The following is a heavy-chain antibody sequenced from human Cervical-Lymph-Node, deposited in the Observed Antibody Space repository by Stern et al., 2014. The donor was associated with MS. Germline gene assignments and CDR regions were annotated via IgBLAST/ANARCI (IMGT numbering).Heavy chain of an antibody. Sequence: VQLVESGAEVKKPGSSVRVSCKAHGDTLSNYAFSWVRQAPGQGIEWMGGIIPIFGSAKSEQTFQGRVPIIADASTTKVYMEMSSLTSDDTAVYFCARDVHSGYAYWGQGTLVTVSS. V-gene: IGHV1-69*01. CDR1: GDTLSNYA. CDR3: ARDVHSGYAY. CDR2: IIPIFGSA. J-gene: IGHJ4*02. D-gene: IGHD5-12*01.